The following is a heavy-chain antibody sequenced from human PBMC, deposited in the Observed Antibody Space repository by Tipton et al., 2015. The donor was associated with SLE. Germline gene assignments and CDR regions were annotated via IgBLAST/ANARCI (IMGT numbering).Heavy chain of an antibody. J-gene: IGHJ4*02. CDR2: INGNSGSI. CDR1: GFTFDDYA. CDR3: ARAAKGGFDY. V-gene: IGHV3-9*01. D-gene: IGHD3-16*01. Sequence: RLSCAASGFTFDDYAMHWVRRAPGKGLEWVSGINGNSGSIGYADSVKGRFTISRDNAKNTLYLQMNSLRAEDTAVYYCARAAKGGFDYWGQGTLVTVSS.